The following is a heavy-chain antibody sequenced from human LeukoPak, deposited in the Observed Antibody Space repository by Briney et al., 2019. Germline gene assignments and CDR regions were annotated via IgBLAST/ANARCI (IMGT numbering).Heavy chain of an antibody. CDR1: GGSISSYY. Sequence: SETLSLTCTVSGGSISSYYWSWIRQPPGKGLEWIGYIYYSGSTNYNPSLKSRVTISVDTSKSQFSLKLSSVTAADTAVYYCARLTNREKDVTPTYYMDVWGKGTTVTVSS. J-gene: IGHJ6*03. CDR3: ARLTNREKDVTPTYYMDV. D-gene: IGHD2-8*01. CDR2: IYYSGST. V-gene: IGHV4-59*01.